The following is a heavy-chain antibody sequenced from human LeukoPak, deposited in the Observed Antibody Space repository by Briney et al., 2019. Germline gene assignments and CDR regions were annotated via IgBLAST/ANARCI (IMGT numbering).Heavy chain of an antibody. V-gene: IGHV3-33*01. CDR2: IWYDGSNK. CDR1: GFTFSSYG. Sequence: GRSLRLSCAASGFTFSSYGMHWVRQAPGKGLEWVAIIWYDGSNKYYADSMKGRFTISRDNSKNTLYLQMNSLRAEDTAVYYCARVRVRGVMVYYYGMDVWGKGTTVTVSS. CDR3: ARVRVRGVMVYYYGMDV. D-gene: IGHD3-10*01. J-gene: IGHJ6*04.